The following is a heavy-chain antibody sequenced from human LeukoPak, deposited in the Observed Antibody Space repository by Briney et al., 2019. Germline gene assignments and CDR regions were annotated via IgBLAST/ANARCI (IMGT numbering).Heavy chain of an antibody. J-gene: IGHJ4*02. CDR3: AKDKKPDTDIDYSGSYLAPNPAFDY. D-gene: IGHD1-26*01. Sequence: GGSLRLSCAASGFTFSSYAMSWVRQAPGKGLEWVSAISGSGGSTYYADSVKGRFTISRDNSKNTLYLQMNSLRAEDTAVYYCAKDKKPDTDIDYSGSYLAPNPAFDYWGQGTLVTVSS. CDR2: ISGSGGST. V-gene: IGHV3-23*01. CDR1: GFTFSSYA.